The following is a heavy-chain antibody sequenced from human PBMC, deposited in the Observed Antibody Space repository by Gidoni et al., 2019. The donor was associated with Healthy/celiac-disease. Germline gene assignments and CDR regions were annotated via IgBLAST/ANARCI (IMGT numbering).Heavy chain of an antibody. CDR2: IYYSGST. V-gene: IGHV4-61*01. J-gene: IGHJ4*02. CDR3: AREGEDGDNMNYFDY. D-gene: IGHD3-10*01. Sequence: QVQLQESGPGLVQPSETLSLTCTVSGGSVSSGSYYWSWIRQPPGKGLEWIGYIYYSGSTNYNPPLKSRVTISVDTSKNQFSLKLSSVTAADTDVYYCAREGEDGDNMNYFDYWGQGTLVTVSS. CDR1: GGSVSSGSYY.